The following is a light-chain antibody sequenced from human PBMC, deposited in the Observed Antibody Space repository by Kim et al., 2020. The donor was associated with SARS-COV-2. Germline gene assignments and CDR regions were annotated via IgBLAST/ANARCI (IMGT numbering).Light chain of an antibody. J-gene: IGKJ1*01. CDR1: QSTY. Sequence: LALSPGERATRACRASQSTYVAWYQQKPGQAPRLLIYDASDRATGIPARFSGSGSGTDFTLTISSLEPEDFAIYYCQQRSNWLWTFGQGTKVDIK. V-gene: IGKV3-11*01. CDR3: QQRSNWLWT. CDR2: DAS.